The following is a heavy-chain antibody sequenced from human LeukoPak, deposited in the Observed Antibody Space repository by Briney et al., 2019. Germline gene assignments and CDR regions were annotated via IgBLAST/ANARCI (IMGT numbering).Heavy chain of an antibody. CDR2: INHSGST. D-gene: IGHD3-22*01. V-gene: IGHV4-34*01. CDR1: GGSFSGDC. Sequence: PSETLSLTCAVYGGSFSGDCCSWIRQPPGKGLEWIGEINHSGSTTYNPSLKSRVTISVDTSKNQFSLRLSSVTAADTAVYYCARDRYYYDSSASPFDYWGQGTLVTVSS. CDR3: ARDRYYYDSSASPFDY. J-gene: IGHJ4*02.